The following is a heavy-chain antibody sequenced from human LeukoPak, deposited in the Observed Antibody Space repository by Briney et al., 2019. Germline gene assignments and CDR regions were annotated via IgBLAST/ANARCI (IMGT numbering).Heavy chain of an antibody. D-gene: IGHD3-3*01. Sequence: ASVKVSCKASGYTFTSYDINWVRQATGQGLEWMGWMNPNSGNTGYAQKFQGRVTMTRNTSISTAYMELSSLRSEDTAVYYCARGRRKVTIFGVVIQPRNWFDPWGQGTLVTVSS. CDR1: GYTFTSYD. CDR3: ARGRRKVTIFGVVIQPRNWFDP. J-gene: IGHJ5*02. V-gene: IGHV1-8*01. CDR2: MNPNSGNT.